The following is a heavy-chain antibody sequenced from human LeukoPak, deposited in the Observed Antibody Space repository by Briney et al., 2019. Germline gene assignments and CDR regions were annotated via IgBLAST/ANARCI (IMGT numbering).Heavy chain of an antibody. CDR1: GFTFSSYW. J-gene: IGHJ3*02. Sequence: PGGSLRLSCAASGFTFSSYWMSWVRQAPGKGLEWVSYISSSSSTIYYADSVKGRFTISRDNAKNSLYLQMNSLRAEDTAVYYCARDQTIFGVVHDAFDIWGQGTMVTVSS. CDR2: ISSSSSTI. D-gene: IGHD3-3*01. CDR3: ARDQTIFGVVHDAFDI. V-gene: IGHV3-48*01.